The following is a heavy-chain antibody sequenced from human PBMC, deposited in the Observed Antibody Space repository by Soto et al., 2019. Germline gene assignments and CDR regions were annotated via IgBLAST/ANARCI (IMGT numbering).Heavy chain of an antibody. CDR3: ARHFYALGSSDYYYYGMDV. Sequence: SETLSLTCTVSGGSISSSSYYWGWIRQPPGKGLEWIGSIYYSGSTYYNPSLKSRVTISVDTSKNQFSLKLSSVTAAGTAVYYCARHFYALGSSDYYYYGMDVWGQGTTVTVSS. CDR2: IYYSGST. D-gene: IGHD6-25*01. J-gene: IGHJ6*02. CDR1: GGSISSSSYY. V-gene: IGHV4-39*01.